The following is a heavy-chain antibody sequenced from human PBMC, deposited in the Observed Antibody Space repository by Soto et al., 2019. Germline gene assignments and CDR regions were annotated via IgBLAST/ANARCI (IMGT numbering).Heavy chain of an antibody. CDR3: ARGGYYAPRDV. CDR2: INHSGST. J-gene: IGHJ6*01. D-gene: IGHD2-15*01. CDR1: GGSFSVYY. V-gene: IGHV4-34*02. Sequence: QVQLQQWGAGLLKPSETLSLTCAVSGGSFSVYYWSWIRQTPGKGLEWIGEINHSGSTNYSPSLKSRVTISLDTSKNQFSLRGTTVTAADTAVYYCARGGYYAPRDVWGKGNTVTVSS.